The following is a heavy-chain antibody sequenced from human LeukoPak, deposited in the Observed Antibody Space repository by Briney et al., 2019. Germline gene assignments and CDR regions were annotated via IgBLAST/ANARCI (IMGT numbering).Heavy chain of an antibody. V-gene: IGHV4-59*01. CDR2: IYYSGST. D-gene: IGHD2-2*01. CDR1: GGSISSYY. J-gene: IGHJ6*03. CDR3: ARGLVPAANYYMDV. Sequence: SETLSLTCTVSGGSISSYYWSCIRQPPGKGLEWIGYIYYSGSTNYNPSLKSRVTISVDTSKNQFSLKLSSVTAADTAVYYCARGLVPAANYYMDVWGKGTTVTVSS.